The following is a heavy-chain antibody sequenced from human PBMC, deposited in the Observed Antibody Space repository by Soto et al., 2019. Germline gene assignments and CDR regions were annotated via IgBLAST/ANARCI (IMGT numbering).Heavy chain of an antibody. CDR2: MNPNSGNT. D-gene: IGHD3-3*01. V-gene: IGHV1-8*01. J-gene: IGHJ6*02. CDR3: ARGGRSHYYDFWSGYSPKYYYYYGMDV. Sequence: ASVKVSCKASGYTFTSYDINWVRQATGQGXEWMGWMNPNSGNTGYAQKFQGRATMTRNTSISTAYMELSSLRSEDTAVYYCARGGRSHYYDFWSGYSPKYYYYYGMDVWGQGTTVTVSS. CDR1: GYTFTSYD.